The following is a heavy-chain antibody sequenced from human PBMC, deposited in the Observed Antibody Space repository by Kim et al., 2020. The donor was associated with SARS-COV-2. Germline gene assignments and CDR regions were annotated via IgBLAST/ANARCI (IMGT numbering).Heavy chain of an antibody. V-gene: IGHV3-30-3*01. Sequence: GGSLRLSCAASGFTFSSYSMHWVRQAPGKGLEWVSYISCDRSTRYYADSVKGRFTISRDNSKNTLYLQMNSLSAEDTAVYYCAREFLAADDPPVDYWGPG. CDR3: AREFLAADDPPVDY. D-gene: IGHD6-13*01. CDR2: ISCDRSTR. J-gene: IGHJ4*02. CDR1: GFTFSSYS.